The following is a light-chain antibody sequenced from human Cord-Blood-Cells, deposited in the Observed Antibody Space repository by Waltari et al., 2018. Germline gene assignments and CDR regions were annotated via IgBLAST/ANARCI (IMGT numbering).Light chain of an antibody. CDR1: QSVLYSSNNQNY. Sequence: DIVMTQSPDSLAVSLGERATINCKSRQSVLYSSNNQNYLAWYQQKPGQPPKLLIYWASTRESGVPDRFSGSGSGTDFTLTISSLQAEDVAVYYCQQYYSTPPWTFGQGTKVEIK. V-gene: IGKV4-1*01. CDR2: WAS. CDR3: QQYYSTPPWT. J-gene: IGKJ1*01.